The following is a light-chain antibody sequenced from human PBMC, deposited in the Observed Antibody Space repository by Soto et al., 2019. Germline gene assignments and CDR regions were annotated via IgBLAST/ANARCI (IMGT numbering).Light chain of an antibody. CDR1: GSDVGYYNY. J-gene: IGLJ1*01. V-gene: IGLV2-14*01. Sequence: QSALTQPASVSGSPGQSITISCTGTGSDVGYYNYVSWYQHHPGKAPKLMIYEVSNRPSGVSNRFSGSKSGNTASLTISGLQAEDEADYYCTSFKATSTYVFGTGTKVTVL. CDR3: TSFKATSTYV. CDR2: EVS.